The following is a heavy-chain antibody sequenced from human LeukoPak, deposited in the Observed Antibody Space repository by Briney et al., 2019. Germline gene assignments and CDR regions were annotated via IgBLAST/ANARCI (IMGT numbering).Heavy chain of an antibody. CDR1: GISLNTYG. CDR3: ARGYYHYMDV. V-gene: IGHV3-30*02. J-gene: IGHJ6*03. Sequence: GGSLRLSCAVSGISLNTYGIHWVRQAPGKGLEWVALMRNDGINEDYADSVRGRFTISRDNSRNTMYLQISTLRTEDTAVYYCARGYYHYMDVWGKGTTVTIS. CDR2: MRNDGINE.